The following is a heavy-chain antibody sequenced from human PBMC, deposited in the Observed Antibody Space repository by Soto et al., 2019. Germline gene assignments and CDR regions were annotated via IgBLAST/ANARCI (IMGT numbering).Heavy chain of an antibody. Sequence: GGSLRLSCAASGFTFSSYYMSWVRQAPGKGLEWVSAISGSGGSTYYADSVKGRFTISRDNSKNTLYLQMNSLRAEDTAVYYCAKLGPYGPTLGMDVWGQGTTVTVSS. CDR1: GFTFSSYY. J-gene: IGHJ6*02. V-gene: IGHV3-23*01. CDR3: AKLGPYGPTLGMDV. CDR2: ISGSGGST. D-gene: IGHD3-10*01.